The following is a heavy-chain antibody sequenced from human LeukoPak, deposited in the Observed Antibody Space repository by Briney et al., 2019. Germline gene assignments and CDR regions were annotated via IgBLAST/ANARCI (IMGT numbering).Heavy chain of an antibody. CDR1: GFTVSSNY. J-gene: IGHJ3*02. Sequence: GGSLRLSCAASGFTVSSNYMSWVRQAPGKGLEWVSVIYSGGSTYYADSVKGRITISRDNSRNTLYLQMHSLRAEDTAVYYCARGVTVIVPFHGAFDIWGQGTMVTVSS. CDR3: ARGVTVIVPFHGAFDI. V-gene: IGHV3-53*01. D-gene: IGHD3-22*01. CDR2: IYSGGST.